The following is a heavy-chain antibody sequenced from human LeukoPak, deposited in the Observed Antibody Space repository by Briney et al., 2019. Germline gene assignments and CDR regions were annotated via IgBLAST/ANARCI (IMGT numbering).Heavy chain of an antibody. CDR1: GGSFSGYY. D-gene: IGHD2-2*01. J-gene: IGHJ4*02. V-gene: IGHV4-34*01. Sequence: PSETLSLTCAVYGGSFSGYYWSWIRQPPGKGLEWIGEINHSGSTNYNPSLKSRVTISVDTSKNQFSLKLSSVTAADTAVYYCARDGHQYAFDYWGQGTLVTVSS. CDR3: ARDGHQYAFDY. CDR2: INHSGST.